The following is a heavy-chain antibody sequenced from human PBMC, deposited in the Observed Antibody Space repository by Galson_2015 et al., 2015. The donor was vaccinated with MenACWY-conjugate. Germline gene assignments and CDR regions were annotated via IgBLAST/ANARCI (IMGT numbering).Heavy chain of an antibody. Sequence: SVKASCKASGYTCTTYYMHWVRQAPGQGLEWMGIMRTSGDDGTTSAQKFPGRVNLTRDTCTSPVYMDLSSLRSEDSAGYYCVREFLGGSFDYWGQGTLVTVSS. CDR3: VREFLGGSFDY. J-gene: IGHJ4*02. CDR2: MRTSGDDGT. CDR1: GYTCTTYY. D-gene: IGHD1-26*01. V-gene: IGHV1-46*01.